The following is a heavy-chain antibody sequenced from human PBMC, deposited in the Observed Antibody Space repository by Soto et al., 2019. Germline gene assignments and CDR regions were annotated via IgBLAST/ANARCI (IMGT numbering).Heavy chain of an antibody. Sequence: SVKVSCKASGFTFTSSAVQWVRQARGQRLEWIGWIVVGSGNTNYAQNFKGRITISRDTSTSTVYMDLSSLRSEDTAVYYCVRGLLSGDYWGQGTLVTVSS. V-gene: IGHV1-58*01. J-gene: IGHJ4*02. CDR2: IVVGSGNT. CDR3: VRGLLSGDY. CDR1: GFTFTSSA.